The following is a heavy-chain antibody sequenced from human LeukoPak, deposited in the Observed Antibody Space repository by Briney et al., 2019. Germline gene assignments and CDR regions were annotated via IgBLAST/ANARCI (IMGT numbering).Heavy chain of an antibody. Sequence: ASVMVSCNAAGYFFTNYYIHWGRHAARQGLEWMGIINPTGGNADYPQKLQGRVTITSETSTSTAYLELSSLRSEDTAVYYCARESVAVAGSARAYWGQGTLVTAPS. CDR3: ARESVAVAGSARAY. J-gene: IGHJ4*02. CDR2: INPTGGNA. CDR1: GYFFTNYY. V-gene: IGHV1-46*01. D-gene: IGHD6-19*01.